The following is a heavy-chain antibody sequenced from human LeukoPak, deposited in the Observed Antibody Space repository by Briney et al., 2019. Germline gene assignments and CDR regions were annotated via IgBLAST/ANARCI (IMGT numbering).Heavy chain of an antibody. CDR1: GFTFSSYG. D-gene: IGHD3-10*01. Sequence: GGSLRLSCAASGFTFSSYGMHWVRQAPGKGLEWVAVIWYDGSNKYYADSVKGRFTISRDNSKNTLYLQMNSLRAEDTAVYYCAKSFRSYYYYYMDVWGKGTTVTVSS. CDR3: AKSFRSYYYYYMDV. J-gene: IGHJ6*03. CDR2: IWYDGSNK. V-gene: IGHV3-33*06.